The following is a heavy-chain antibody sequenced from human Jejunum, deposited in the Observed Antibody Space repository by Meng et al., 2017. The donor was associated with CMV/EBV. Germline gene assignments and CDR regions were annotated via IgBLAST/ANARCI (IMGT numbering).Heavy chain of an antibody. CDR2: IHPSGDT. CDR1: GYIFTTYY. Sequence: QGHLVQAGAGVGKPGASLTVSCRSSGYIFTTYYIQWVRQAPGQGLEWMGEIHPSGDTGYAQNFQGRVTMTTDKSTTTVYMTLSSLRSDDTAVYYCARTRFSSSRWSPVHNWGQGTLVTVSS. D-gene: IGHD6-13*01. CDR3: ARTRFSSSRWSPVHN. J-gene: IGHJ4*02. V-gene: IGHV1-46*01.